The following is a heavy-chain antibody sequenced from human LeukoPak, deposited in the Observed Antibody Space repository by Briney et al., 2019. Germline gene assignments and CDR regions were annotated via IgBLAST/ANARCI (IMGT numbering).Heavy chain of an antibody. CDR3: ARAYYYDSSGYYGFDY. D-gene: IGHD3-22*01. J-gene: IGHJ4*02. Sequence: PSETLSLTCTVSGGSISSSCYYWGWLRQPPGKGLEWIGNIFYSGSTYYNPSLKSRVTISVDTSKNQFSLKLSSVTAADTAVYYCARAYYYDSSGYYGFDYWGQGTLVTVSS. CDR2: IFYSGST. V-gene: IGHV4-39*01. CDR1: GGSISSSCYY.